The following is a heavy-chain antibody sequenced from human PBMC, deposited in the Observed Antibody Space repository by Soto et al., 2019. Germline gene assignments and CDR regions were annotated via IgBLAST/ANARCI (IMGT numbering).Heavy chain of an antibody. V-gene: IGHV1-18*01. CDR1: GYTFTSYG. Sequence: ASVKVSCKASGYTFTSYGISWVRQAPGQGLEWMGWISAYNGNTDYAQKLQGRVTMTTDTSTSTAYMELRSLRSDDTAVYYCAREERRVFWSGYYSDGMDVWGQGTTVTVSS. D-gene: IGHD3-3*01. CDR3: AREERRVFWSGYYSDGMDV. CDR2: ISAYNGNT. J-gene: IGHJ6*02.